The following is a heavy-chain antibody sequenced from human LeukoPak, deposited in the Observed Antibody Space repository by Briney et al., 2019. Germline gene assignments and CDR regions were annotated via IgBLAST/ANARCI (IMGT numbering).Heavy chain of an antibody. D-gene: IGHD5-24*01. Sequence: GSLRPSRSASEVPGRREFMPWVRPAPGKGLEWVSLIFSNGDTHYADSVKGRFTISRDTSKNTVSLQMNSLRVEDTAMYYCTRDQMNYWGQGTLVTVSS. J-gene: IGHJ4*02. CDR3: TRDQMNY. CDR1: EVPGRREF. V-gene: IGHV3-53*01. CDR2: IFSNGDT.